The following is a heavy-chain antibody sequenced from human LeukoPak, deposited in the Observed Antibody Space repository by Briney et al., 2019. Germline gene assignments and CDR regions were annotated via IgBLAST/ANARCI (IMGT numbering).Heavy chain of an antibody. CDR2: IYPGDSDT. CDR3: ARLADGSGSYQQHNWFDP. J-gene: IGHJ5*02. CDR1: GYSFTSYW. V-gene: IGHV5-51*01. Sequence: GESLKISCKGSGYSFTSYWIGWVRQMPGKGLEWMGIIYPGDSDTRYSPSFQGQVTISADKSISTAYLQWSSLKASDTAMYYCARLADGSGSYQQHNWFDPWGQGTLVTVSS. D-gene: IGHD3-10*01.